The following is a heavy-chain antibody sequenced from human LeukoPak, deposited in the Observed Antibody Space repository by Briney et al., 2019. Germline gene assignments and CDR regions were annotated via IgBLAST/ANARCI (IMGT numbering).Heavy chain of an antibody. CDR1: GGSISSDVYY. CDR3: ARGTVGTRLDY. Sequence: SSETLSLTCTVSGGSISSDVYYWGWIRQPPGKGLEWLGYISYSGSTYCNPSLKSRVTMSVDRSENQFSLRLNSVTAADAAVYYCARGTVGTRLDYWGQGTLVTVSS. J-gene: IGHJ4*02. CDR2: ISYSGST. V-gene: IGHV4-30-4*08. D-gene: IGHD4-23*01.